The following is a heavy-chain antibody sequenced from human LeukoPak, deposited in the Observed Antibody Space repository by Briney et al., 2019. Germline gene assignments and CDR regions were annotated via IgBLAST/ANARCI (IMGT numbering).Heavy chain of an antibody. Sequence: GGSLRLSCAASGLTFSSHWMHWVRQAPGKGLVWVSRITNDGSSTTYADSVKGRFTISRDNAKNMLYLQVNSLRAEDTAVYYCARDRDYAFDYWGQGTLDTVSS. V-gene: IGHV3-74*01. J-gene: IGHJ4*02. CDR1: GLTFSSHW. CDR2: ITNDGSST. CDR3: ARDRDYAFDY. D-gene: IGHD4-17*01.